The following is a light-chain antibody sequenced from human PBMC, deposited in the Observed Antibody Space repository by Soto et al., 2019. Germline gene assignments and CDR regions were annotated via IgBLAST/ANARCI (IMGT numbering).Light chain of an antibody. V-gene: IGLV2-23*01. CDR2: EGS. J-gene: IGLJ2*01. CDR3: CSCAEV. CDR1: SSDVGSYNL. Sequence: QSALTQPASVSGSPGQSITISCTGTSSDVGSYNLVSWYQQHPGKAPKLMIYEGSKRPSGVSNRFSGSKSGNTASLTISGLQAEDEADYYCCSCAEVFGGGTKLTVL.